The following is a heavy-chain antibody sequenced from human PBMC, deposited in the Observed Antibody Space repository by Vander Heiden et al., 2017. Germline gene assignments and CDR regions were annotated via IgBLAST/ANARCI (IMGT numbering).Heavy chain of an antibody. CDR3: ARSPYGDYYFDY. D-gene: IGHD4-17*01. Sequence: EVQLVENGGGLIKPGGYMRLSCAASGFTVSSNYMSWVRQAPGKGLEWVSVIYSGGSTYYADSVKGRFTISRDNSKNTLYLQMNSLRAEDTAVYYCARSPYGDYYFDYWGQGTLVTVSS. J-gene: IGHJ4*02. V-gene: IGHV3-53*02. CDR2: IYSGGST. CDR1: GFTVSSNY.